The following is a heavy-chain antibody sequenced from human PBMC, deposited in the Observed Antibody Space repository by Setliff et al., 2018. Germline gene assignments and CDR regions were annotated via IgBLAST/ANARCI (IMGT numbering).Heavy chain of an antibody. CDR3: ALFGDRDTFDT. CDR2: FDPEDGET. D-gene: IGHD3-16*01. CDR1: GYTLTELS. J-gene: IGHJ3*02. Sequence: ASVKVSCKVSGYTLTELSMHWVRQAPGKGLEWMGGFDPEDGETIYAQKFQGRVTMTTDTSINTAYMELSRLTPEDTAFYHCALFGDRDTFDTWGQGTMVTVSS. V-gene: IGHV1-24*01.